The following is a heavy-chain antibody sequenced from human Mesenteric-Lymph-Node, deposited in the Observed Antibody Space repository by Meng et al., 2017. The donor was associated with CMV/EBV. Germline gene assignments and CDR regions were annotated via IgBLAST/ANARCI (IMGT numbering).Heavy chain of an antibody. CDR2: IIPIFSTA. CDR1: GSFSNYA. D-gene: IGHD4/OR15-4a*01. CDR3: ARGANPEVGHRGGFDY. Sequence: GSFSNYAINWVRQAPGQGLEWMAGIIPIFSTANYAQKFQGRVTITTDESTSTAYMGLSSLRSEDTAVYYCARGANPEVGHRGGFDYWGQGTLVTVSS. V-gene: IGHV1-69*05. J-gene: IGHJ4*02.